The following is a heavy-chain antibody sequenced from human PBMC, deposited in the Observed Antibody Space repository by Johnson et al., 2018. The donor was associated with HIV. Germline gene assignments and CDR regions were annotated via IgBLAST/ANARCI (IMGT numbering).Heavy chain of an antibody. Sequence: VQLVESGGGVVQPGRSLRLSCAASGFTFSSYALHWVRQAPGKGLEWVALISFDGSNKYYADSVKGRFTISRDKSKNTLYLQMNSLRTEDTAMYYCARGGVYYYDSSGRGWGQGTMVTVSS. J-gene: IGHJ3*01. CDR3: ARGGVYYYDSSGRG. D-gene: IGHD3-22*01. CDR1: GFTFSSYA. CDR2: ISFDGSNK. V-gene: IGHV3-30-3*01.